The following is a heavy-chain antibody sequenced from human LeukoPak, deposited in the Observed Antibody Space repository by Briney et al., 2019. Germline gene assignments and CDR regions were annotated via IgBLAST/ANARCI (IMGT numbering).Heavy chain of an antibody. CDR1: GGSISSGSYY. CDR2: IYYSGST. D-gene: IGHD3-16*02. V-gene: IGHV4-39*07. Sequence: SETLSFTCTVSGGSISSGSYYWGWIRQPPGKGLEWIGSIYYSGSTYYNPSLKSRVTISVDTSKNQFSLKLSSVTAADTAVYYCARDGVWGSYRYSDYWGQGTLVTVSS. CDR3: ARDGVWGSYRYSDY. J-gene: IGHJ4*02.